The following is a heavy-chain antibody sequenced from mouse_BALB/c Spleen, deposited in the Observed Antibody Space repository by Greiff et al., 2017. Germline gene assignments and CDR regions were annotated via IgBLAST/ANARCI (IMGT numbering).Heavy chain of an antibody. D-gene: IGHD2-10*02. Sequence: EVKLMESGGGLVKPGGSLKLSCAASGFTFSSYAMSWVRQSPEKRLEWVAEISSGGSYTYYPDTVTGRFTISRDNAKNTLYLEMSSLRSEDTAMYYCARQYGNSYWYFDVWGAGTTVTVSS. CDR3: ARQYGNSYWYFDV. CDR2: ISSGGSYT. V-gene: IGHV5-9-4*01. CDR1: GFTFSSYA. J-gene: IGHJ1*01.